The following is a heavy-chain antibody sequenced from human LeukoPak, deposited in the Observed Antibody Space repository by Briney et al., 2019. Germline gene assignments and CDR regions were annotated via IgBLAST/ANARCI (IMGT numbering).Heavy chain of an antibody. Sequence: GSLRLSCAASGFPFSSYGMHWVRQAPGKGLEWVALIWYDGSNLYYADSVKGRFTISKDSSKNTLYLHMNSLRAEDTAVYYCARDKNYYGSGSPSLDAFDIWGQGTMVTVSS. CDR3: ARDKNYYGSGSPSLDAFDI. CDR2: IWYDGSNL. J-gene: IGHJ3*02. V-gene: IGHV3-33*01. D-gene: IGHD3-10*01. CDR1: GFPFSSYG.